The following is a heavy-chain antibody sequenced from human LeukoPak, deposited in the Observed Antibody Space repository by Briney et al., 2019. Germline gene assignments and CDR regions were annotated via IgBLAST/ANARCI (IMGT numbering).Heavy chain of an antibody. J-gene: IGHJ6*03. CDR2: ISSSGSNI. CDR3: ARDYDGGYMDV. V-gene: IGHV3-11*04. CDR1: GFSFSDYY. Sequence: GGSLRLSCAASGFSFSDYYMSWIRQAPGKGLEWISYISSSGSNIYADSVKGRFTISRDNAKNSLYLQMNSLRAEDTAVYYCARDYDGGYMDVWGKGTTVTVSS. D-gene: IGHD3-3*01.